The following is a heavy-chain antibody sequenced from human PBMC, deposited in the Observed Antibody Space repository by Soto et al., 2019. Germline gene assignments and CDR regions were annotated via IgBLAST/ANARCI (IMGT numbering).Heavy chain of an antibody. CDR2: ISWNSGSI. J-gene: IGHJ6*02. V-gene: IGHV3-9*01. CDR1: GFTFDDYA. D-gene: IGHD6-13*01. CDR3: AKGDTAAAGTLEGYYYYGMDV. Sequence: GGSLRLSCAASGFTFDDYAMHWVRQAPGKGLEWVSGISWNSGSIGYADSVKGRFTISRDNAKNSLYLQMNSLRAEDTALYYCAKGDTAAAGTLEGYYYYGMDVWGQGTTVTVSS.